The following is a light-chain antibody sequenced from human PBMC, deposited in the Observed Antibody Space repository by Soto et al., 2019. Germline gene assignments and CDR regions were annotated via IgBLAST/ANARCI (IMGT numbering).Light chain of an antibody. V-gene: IGKV1-39*01. CDR1: QSISNY. CDR3: QQSYSTPPIT. J-gene: IGKJ5*01. CDR2: DAS. Sequence: DIQMTQSPSSLSASLGDRVSITCRASQSISNYLNWYQQKPGKAPKLLSYDASSLQSGVPSRFSGSGSGTDFTLTISSLQPEDFATYYCQQSYSTPPITFGQGTRLEI.